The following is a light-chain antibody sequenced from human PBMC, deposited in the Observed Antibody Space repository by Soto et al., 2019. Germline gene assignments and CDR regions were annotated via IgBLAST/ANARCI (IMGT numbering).Light chain of an antibody. V-gene: IGLV2-23*01. CDR3: SSYAGTNTVI. CDR1: SSDIGSFNF. Sequence: QSVLTQPASVSGSPGQSITISCTGTSSDIGSFNFVSWYLQYPGKAPKLMIFEGTKRPSGVSNRFSGSKSGNTASLTISGLQAEDEAYYYCSSYAGTNTVIFGGGTQLTVL. CDR2: EGT. J-gene: IGLJ2*01.